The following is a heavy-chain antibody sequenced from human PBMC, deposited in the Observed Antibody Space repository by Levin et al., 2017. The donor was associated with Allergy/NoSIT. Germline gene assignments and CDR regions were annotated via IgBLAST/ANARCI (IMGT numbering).Heavy chain of an antibody. J-gene: IGHJ4*02. D-gene: IGHD5-18*01. CDR1: GGSISSGGYS. V-gene: IGHV4-30-2*01. CDR3: ARVAGYSYGYYVDY. Sequence: PSETLSLTCAVSGGSISSGGYSWSWIRQPPGKGLEWIGNIYLSGSTYYNPSLKSRVTISVDRSKNQFSLNLSSVTAADTAVYYCARVAGYSYGYYVDYWGQGTLVTVS. CDR2: IYLSGST.